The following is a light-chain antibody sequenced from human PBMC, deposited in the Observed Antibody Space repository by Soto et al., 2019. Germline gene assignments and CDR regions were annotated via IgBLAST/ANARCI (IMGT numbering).Light chain of an antibody. Sequence: DIQMTQSPSTLSASVGDRVTITCRASQSISSWLAWYQQKPGEAPKLLIYKASSLEGGIPSRFSGSGSETDFTLTISSLQPEDFATYYCQQYNSYQYTFGQGTKLEIK. CDR2: KAS. CDR3: QQYNSYQYT. CDR1: QSISSW. V-gene: IGKV1-5*03. J-gene: IGKJ2*01.